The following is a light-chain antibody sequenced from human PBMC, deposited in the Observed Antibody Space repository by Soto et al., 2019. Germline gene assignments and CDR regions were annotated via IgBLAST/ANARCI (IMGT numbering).Light chain of an antibody. CDR3: QQSGA. CDR2: GAS. CDR1: QNVISTY. J-gene: IGKJ3*01. V-gene: IGKV3-20*01. Sequence: EVVLTQSPGTLSLSPGERATLSCSASQNVISTYLAWYQQKPGQAPRLLLYGASSRATGIPDRFRGSGSGTAFTLTITRLEPEDFAVYYCQQSGAFGPGTRVDLK.